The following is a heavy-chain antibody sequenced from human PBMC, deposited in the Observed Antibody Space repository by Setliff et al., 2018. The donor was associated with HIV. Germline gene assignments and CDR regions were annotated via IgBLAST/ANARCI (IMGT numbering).Heavy chain of an antibody. Sequence: ASVKVSCKASGGSISISVISWVRQAPGQGLEWMGVINPGGGSTTYARKFQGRVTMTRDTSTSTVYMELSSLRSQDTAMYYCARGWGGQDSYYYGMDVWGQGTTVTVSS. V-gene: IGHV1-46*01. CDR1: GGSISISV. J-gene: IGHJ6*02. D-gene: IGHD3-16*01. CDR3: ARGWGGQDSYYYGMDV. CDR2: INPGGGST.